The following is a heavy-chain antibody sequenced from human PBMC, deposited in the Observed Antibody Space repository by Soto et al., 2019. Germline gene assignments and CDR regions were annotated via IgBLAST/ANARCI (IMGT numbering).Heavy chain of an antibody. CDR1: GYTFTSYG. V-gene: IGHV1-18*01. D-gene: IGHD3-10*01. CDR2: ISAYTGNR. J-gene: IGHJ4*02. CDR3: ARDKLFPPFGEFVI. Sequence: QVQLVQSGAEVKKPGASVKVSCNASGYTFTSYGSSWVRQAPGQGLEWMGWISAYTGNRNYAQKLQGRVTTTTDTSTSTAYMALRSLRSDDTAVYYCARDKLFPPFGEFVIWGQGTLVTVSS.